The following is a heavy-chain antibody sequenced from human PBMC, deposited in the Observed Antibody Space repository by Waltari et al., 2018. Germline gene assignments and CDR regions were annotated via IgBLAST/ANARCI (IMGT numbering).Heavy chain of an antibody. CDR2: IYHSGTT. CDR3: AKSQSWSGYYTPFDS. Sequence: QVQLQESGPGLVKPSETLSLTCSVSGYSIRSGYFWGWIRQPPGKGLEWIGIIYHSGTTYYNPSLKSRVTISVDTSNNQLSLKLTSVTAADTAIYYCAKSQSWSGYYTPFDSWGQGTLVTVSS. V-gene: IGHV4-38-2*01. CDR1: GYSIRSGYF. J-gene: IGHJ4*02. D-gene: IGHD3-3*01.